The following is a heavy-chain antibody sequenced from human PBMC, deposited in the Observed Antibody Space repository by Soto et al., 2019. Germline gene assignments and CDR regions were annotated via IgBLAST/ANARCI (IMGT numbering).Heavy chain of an antibody. J-gene: IGHJ4*02. CDR3: ARDATIFGVAPDLYYFDY. CDR1: GFTFSSHW. CDR2: INTDGSTT. V-gene: IGHV3-74*01. Sequence: PGGSLRLSCAASGFTFSSHWMHWVRQAPGKGLVWVSRINTDGSTTNYADCVKGRFTVSRDNAKNTLYLQMNSLRAEDTAVYYCARDATIFGVAPDLYYFDYWGQGTLVTVSS. D-gene: IGHD3-3*01.